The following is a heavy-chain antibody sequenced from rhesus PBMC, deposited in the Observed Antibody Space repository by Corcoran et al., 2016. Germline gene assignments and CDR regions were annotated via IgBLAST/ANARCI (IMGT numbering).Heavy chain of an antibody. V-gene: IGHV3-59*01. J-gene: IGHJ4*01. CDR3: AGWYSSGLGY. D-gene: IGHD6-31*01. Sequence: EVQLVESGGGLAKPGGSLRLSCAASGFTFSDYYMHWVRQASGKVLEWVSRISSGGGSTWYADSVKGRVTISRENAKNTLYLQMNSLRAEDTAVYYCAGWYSSGLGYWGQGVLVTVSS. CDR2: ISSGGGST. CDR1: GFTFSDYY.